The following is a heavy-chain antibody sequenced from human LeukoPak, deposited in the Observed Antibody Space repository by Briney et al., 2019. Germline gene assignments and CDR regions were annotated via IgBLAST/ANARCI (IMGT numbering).Heavy chain of an antibody. CDR2: VTGSGGST. CDR3: AKTMGAIDHDC. V-gene: IGHV3-23*01. Sequence: SGGSLRLSCAASGFTFSGYSMTWVRQAPGKGLEWVSTVTGSGGSTYYADSVKGRFTNSRDNSKNTLYLQMNSLRAEDTAVYYCAKTMGAIDHDCWGQGTLVTVSS. CDR1: GFTFSGYS. D-gene: IGHD1-26*01. J-gene: IGHJ4*02.